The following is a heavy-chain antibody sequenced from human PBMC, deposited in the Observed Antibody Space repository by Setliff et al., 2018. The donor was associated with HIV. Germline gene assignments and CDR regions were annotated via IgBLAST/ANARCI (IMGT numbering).Heavy chain of an antibody. Sequence: SETLSLTCSVSGGSVIKDNFYWGWIRQAPAKGLEWIGTLYDTGRTYYNPPLKSRVSIFVDTTKNVFSLNLRSVTAADTAVYFCVNSGYDGDYYYYYMDVWGKGTTVTVSS. D-gene: IGHD5-12*01. CDR3: VNSGYDGDYYYYYMDV. V-gene: IGHV4-39*01. CDR2: LYDTGRT. J-gene: IGHJ6*03. CDR1: GGSVIKDNFY.